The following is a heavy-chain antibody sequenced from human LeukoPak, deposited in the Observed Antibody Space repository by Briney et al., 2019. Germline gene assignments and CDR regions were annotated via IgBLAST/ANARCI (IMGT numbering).Heavy chain of an antibody. Sequence: SETLSLTCTVSGGPISSYYWSWIRQPPGKGLEWIGYIYYSGSTNYNPSLKSRVTISVDTSKNQFSLKLSSVTAADTAVYYCARVSIAVAGRLFDYWGQGTLVTVSS. CDR1: GGPISSYY. CDR2: IYYSGST. D-gene: IGHD6-19*01. J-gene: IGHJ4*02. V-gene: IGHV4-59*01. CDR3: ARVSIAVAGRLFDY.